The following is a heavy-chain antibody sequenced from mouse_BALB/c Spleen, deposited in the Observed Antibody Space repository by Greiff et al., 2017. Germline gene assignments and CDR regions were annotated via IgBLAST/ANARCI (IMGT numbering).Heavy chain of an antibody. D-gene: IGHD2-1*01. Sequence: VQLQQSGAELVKPGASVKLSCTASGFNIKDTYMHWVKQRPEQGLEWIGRIDPANGNTKYDPTFQGKATITADTSSNTAYLQLSSLTSEDTAVYYCARFGNYVWFACWGQGTLVTVSA. CDR2: IDPANGNT. CDR1: GFNIKDTY. CDR3: ARFGNYVWFAC. J-gene: IGHJ3*01. V-gene: IGHV14-3*02.